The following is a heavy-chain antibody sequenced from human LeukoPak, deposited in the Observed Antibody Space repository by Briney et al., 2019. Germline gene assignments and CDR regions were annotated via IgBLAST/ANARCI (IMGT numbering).Heavy chain of an antibody. CDR3: ARRTMVRGVRPTYYFDY. V-gene: IGHV4-34*01. CDR2: INHSGST. J-gene: IGHJ4*02. CDR1: GGSFSGYY. Sequence: PSETLSLTCAVYGGSFSGYYWSWIRQPPGKGLEWIGEINHSGSTNYNPSLKSRVTISVDTSKNQFSLKLSSVTAADTAVYYCARRTMVRGVRPTYYFDYWGQGTLVTVSS. D-gene: IGHD3-10*01.